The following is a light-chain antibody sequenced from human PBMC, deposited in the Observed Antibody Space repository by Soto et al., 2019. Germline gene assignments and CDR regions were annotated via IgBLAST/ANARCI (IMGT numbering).Light chain of an antibody. Sequence: EVVLTQSPGTLSLSPGERASLSCRASQSVSNSFLAWYQQKAGQSPRLLIYAASDRAIGIPDRFSGSGSGTDFTLTIRRLEPEDSAVYYCQQYSSSPTWTVGQGTKADI. J-gene: IGKJ1*01. CDR3: QQYSSSPTWT. V-gene: IGKV3-20*01. CDR1: QSVSNSF. CDR2: AAS.